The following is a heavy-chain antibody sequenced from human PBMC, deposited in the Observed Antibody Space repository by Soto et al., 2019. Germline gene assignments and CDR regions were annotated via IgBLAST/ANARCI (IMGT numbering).Heavy chain of an antibody. J-gene: IGHJ3*02. V-gene: IGHV4-59*01. CDR2: IYYSGST. CDR1: GGSISSYY. D-gene: IGHD3-10*01. CDR3: ARMVRGVISAFDI. Sequence: QVQLQESGPGLVKPSETLSLTCTVSGGSISSYYWSWIRQPPGKGLEWIGYIYYSGSTKYNPSLTSRVTISVDTSKNQFSLKLSSVTAADTAVYYCARMVRGVISAFDIWGQGTMVTVSS.